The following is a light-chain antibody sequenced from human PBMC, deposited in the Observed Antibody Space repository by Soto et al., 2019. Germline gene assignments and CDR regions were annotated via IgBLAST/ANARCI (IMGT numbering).Light chain of an antibody. V-gene: IGKV3-15*01. CDR2: GAS. J-gene: IGKJ1*01. CDR1: QSVSSK. Sequence: EIVMTPSPATLSVSPVEGAILSFSASQSVSSKLALYQQKPGQAPRLLIYGASTRATGIPARFSGSGSGTAFTLIISSLQSEDSAVYYCQKYNSWLWKFGQGTKVDIK. CDR3: QKYNSWLWK.